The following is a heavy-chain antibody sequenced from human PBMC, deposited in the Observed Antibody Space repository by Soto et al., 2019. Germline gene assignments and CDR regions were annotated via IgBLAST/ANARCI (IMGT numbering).Heavy chain of an antibody. CDR2: IDPSDSYT. CDR1: GYSFTSYW. V-gene: IGHV5-10-1*01. D-gene: IGHD6-13*01. Sequence: PGESLKISCKGSGYSFTSYWISWVRQMPGKGLEWMGRIDPSDSYTNYSPSFQGHVAISADKSISTAYLQWSSLKASDTVMYYCARRLKQLVDYYYYGMDVWVQGTTVTVSS. J-gene: IGHJ6*02. CDR3: ARRLKQLVDYYYYGMDV.